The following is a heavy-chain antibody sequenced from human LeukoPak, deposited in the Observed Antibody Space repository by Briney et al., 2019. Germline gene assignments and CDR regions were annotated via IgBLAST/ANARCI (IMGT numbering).Heavy chain of an antibody. CDR3: TRDTDGSLDY. V-gene: IGHV3-7*01. D-gene: IGHD1-26*01. Sequence: GGSLRLSCAASGFTFSNSWMAWVRQAPGKGLEWVANIKQDGSTKHYADPLKGRFTISRDNPKNSLYLQMNNLRVDDTAVYYCTRDTDGSLDYWGQGILVTVAS. CDR1: GFTFSNSW. J-gene: IGHJ4*02. CDR2: IKQDGSTK.